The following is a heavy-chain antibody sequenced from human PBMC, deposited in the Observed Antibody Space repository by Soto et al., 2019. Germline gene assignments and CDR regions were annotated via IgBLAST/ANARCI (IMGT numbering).Heavy chain of an antibody. D-gene: IGHD1-26*01. CDR2: INHSGST. Sequence: QVQLQQWGAGLLKPSETLSLTCAVYGGSFSGYYWSWIRHPPGKGLEWIGEINHSGSTNYNPSLKSRVTISVDTSKNQFSLKLSSVTAADTAVYYCASEGSLGTGKRFDPWGQGTLVTVSS. J-gene: IGHJ5*02. CDR3: ASEGSLGTGKRFDP. V-gene: IGHV4-34*01. CDR1: GGSFSGYY.